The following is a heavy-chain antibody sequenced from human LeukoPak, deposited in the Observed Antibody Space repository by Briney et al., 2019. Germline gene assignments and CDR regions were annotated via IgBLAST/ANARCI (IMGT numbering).Heavy chain of an antibody. CDR3: ARRPGLNSGSPSPGGDWFDP. CDR1: GGTFSSYA. CDR2: IIPIFGTA. V-gene: IGHV1-69*06. Sequence: SVKVSCKASGGTFSSYAISWVRQAPGQGLEWMGGIIPIFGTANYAQRFQGRVTITADKSTSTAYMELSSLRSEDTAVYYCARRPGLNSGSPSPGGDWFDPWGQGTLVTVSS. J-gene: IGHJ5*02. D-gene: IGHD1-26*01.